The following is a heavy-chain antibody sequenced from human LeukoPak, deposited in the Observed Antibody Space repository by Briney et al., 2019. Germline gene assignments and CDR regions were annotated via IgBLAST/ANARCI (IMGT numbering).Heavy chain of an antibody. V-gene: IGHV3-23*01. CDR3: AKRDSSGYYYFDY. CDR1: GFTFSSYA. CDR2: ISGSGGST. D-gene: IGHD3-22*01. Sequence: GGSLRLSCAASGFTFSSYAMSWVRQAPGKGLEWVSAISGSGGSTYYADSVKGRFTISRDNSKNTLYLQMNSLRVEDTALYYCAKRDSSGYYYFDYWGQGTLVTVSS. J-gene: IGHJ4*02.